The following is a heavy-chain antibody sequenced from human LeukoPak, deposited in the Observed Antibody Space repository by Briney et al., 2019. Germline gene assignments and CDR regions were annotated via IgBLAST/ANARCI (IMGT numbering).Heavy chain of an antibody. Sequence: SETLSLTCTVSGGSTSSYYWSWIRQPPGKGLEWIGYIYYSGSTNYNPSLKSRVTISVDTSKNQFSLKLSSVTAADTAVYYCARSRDGYNKDWNYWGQGTLVTVSS. D-gene: IGHD5-24*01. CDR1: GGSTSSYY. V-gene: IGHV4-59*01. CDR2: IYYSGST. CDR3: ARSRDGYNKDWNY. J-gene: IGHJ4*02.